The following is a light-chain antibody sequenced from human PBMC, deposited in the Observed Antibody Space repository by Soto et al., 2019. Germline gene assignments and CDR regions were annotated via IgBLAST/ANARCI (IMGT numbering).Light chain of an antibody. J-gene: IGKJ5*01. CDR2: GAS. CDR1: QSVSSY. CDR3: QQYNNWPPIT. V-gene: IGKV3-15*01. Sequence: IVLTHSPATLSFSPGERSTLSCSSSQSVSSYLAWYQQKPGQAPRLLIYGASTRATGIPARFSGSGSGTEFTLTISSLQSEDFGVYYCQQYNNWPPITFGQGTRLEIK.